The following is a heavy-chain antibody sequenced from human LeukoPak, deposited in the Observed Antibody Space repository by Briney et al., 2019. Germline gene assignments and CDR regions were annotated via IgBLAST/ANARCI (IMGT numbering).Heavy chain of an antibody. Sequence: GGSLRLSCAASGFTFSSYSMNWVRQAPGKGLEWVSYISSSSTIYYADSVKGRFTISRDNAKNSLYLQMNSLRAEDTAVYYCAREGGKTYYYGSGSSAYYFDYWGQGTLVTVSS. D-gene: IGHD3-10*01. CDR2: ISSSSTI. CDR3: AREGGKTYYYGSGSSAYYFDY. J-gene: IGHJ4*02. V-gene: IGHV3-48*04. CDR1: GFTFSSYS.